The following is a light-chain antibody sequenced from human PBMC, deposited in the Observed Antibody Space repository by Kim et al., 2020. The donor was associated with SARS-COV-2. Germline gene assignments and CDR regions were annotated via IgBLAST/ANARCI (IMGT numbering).Light chain of an antibody. CDR2: DAS. V-gene: IGKV3-11*01. J-gene: IGKJ2*01. Sequence: LSPGDRATRSCRASQSISTYLAWYQQKPGQAPRPLIYDASNRATGIPARFSGSGSGTDFTLTISSLEPEDFAVYYCQQRTNWPMYTFGQGTKLEI. CDR1: QSISTY. CDR3: QQRTNWPMYT.